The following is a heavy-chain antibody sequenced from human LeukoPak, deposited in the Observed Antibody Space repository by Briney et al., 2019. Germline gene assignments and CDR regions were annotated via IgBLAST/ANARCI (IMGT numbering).Heavy chain of an antibody. CDR1: GYTLTELS. J-gene: IGHJ3*02. Sequence: GASVKVSCKVSGYTLTELSMHWVRQAPGKGLEWMGGFDPEDGETIYAQKFQGRVTMTEDTSTDTAYMELSSLRSEDTAVYYCATDRMGSSWYTLADAFDIWGQGTMVTVSS. CDR2: FDPEDGET. CDR3: ATDRMGSSWYTLADAFDI. V-gene: IGHV1-24*01. D-gene: IGHD6-13*01.